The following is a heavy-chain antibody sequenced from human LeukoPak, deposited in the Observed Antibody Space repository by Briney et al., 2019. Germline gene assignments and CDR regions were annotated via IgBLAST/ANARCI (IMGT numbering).Heavy chain of an antibody. CDR3: AKSPVPYCSSTSCFKPDY. V-gene: IGHV3-30*02. D-gene: IGHD2-2*01. CDR1: GFTFSSYG. Sequence: GGSLRLSCAASGFTFSSYGMHWVRQAPGKGLEWVAFIRYDGSNKYYADSVKGRFTISRDNSKNTLYLQMNSLRAEDTAVYYCAKSPVPYCSSTSCFKPDYWGQGTLVAVSS. CDR2: IRYDGSNK. J-gene: IGHJ4*02.